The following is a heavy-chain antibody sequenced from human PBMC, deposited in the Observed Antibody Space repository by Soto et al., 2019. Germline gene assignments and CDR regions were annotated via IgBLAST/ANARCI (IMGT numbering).Heavy chain of an antibody. CDR2: FYYGGST. D-gene: IGHD3-10*01. Sequence: QVQLQESGPGLVKPSETLSLTCTVSGDSVNTCTYYWSWIRQPPGGALEWIGYFYYGGSTNYNPSLTSRFTRAVVTLKIHSSLGLTSVTAGGTAVYYCATGRFYYGSEYWGQGSLVTVSS. V-gene: IGHV4-61*03. J-gene: IGHJ4*02. CDR1: GDSVNTCTYY. CDR3: ATGRFYYGSEY.